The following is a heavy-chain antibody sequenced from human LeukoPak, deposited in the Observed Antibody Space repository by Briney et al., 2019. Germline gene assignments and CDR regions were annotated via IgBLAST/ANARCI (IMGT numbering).Heavy chain of an antibody. D-gene: IGHD4-23*01. J-gene: IGHJ4*02. CDR2: IRSKANSYAT. CDR3: TRHAGALGGNSDY. V-gene: IGHV3-73*01. Sequence: PGGSLRLSCAASGFTFSSYDINWVRQASGKGLEWVGRIRSKANSYATAYAASVKGRFTISRDDSKNTAYLQMNSLKTEDTAVYYCTRHAGALGGNSDYWGQGTLVTVSS. CDR1: GFTFSSYD.